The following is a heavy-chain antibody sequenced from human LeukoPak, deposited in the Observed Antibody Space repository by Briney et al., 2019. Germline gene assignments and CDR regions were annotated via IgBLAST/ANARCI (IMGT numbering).Heavy chain of an antibody. CDR1: GFTFSSYW. CDR2: IKQDGGEK. V-gene: IGHV3-7*01. D-gene: IGHD5-24*01. Sequence: GGSLRLSCAASGFTFSSYWMSWVRQAPGKGREWVANIKQDGGEKYYVDSVKGRFTISRDKAKNSLYLQMNSLRAEDTAVYYCARGRVFFQGPRPMATNGPFFDYWGQGTLVTVSS. CDR3: ARGRVFFQGPRPMATNGPFFDY. J-gene: IGHJ4*02.